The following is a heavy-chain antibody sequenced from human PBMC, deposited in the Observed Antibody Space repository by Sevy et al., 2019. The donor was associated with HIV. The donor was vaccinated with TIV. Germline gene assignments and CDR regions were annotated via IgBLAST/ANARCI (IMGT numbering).Heavy chain of an antibody. V-gene: IGHV5-51*01. J-gene: IGHJ3*02. CDR1: GYRFTNYW. Sequence: GESLKISCKGSGYRFTNYWLGWVRQMPGKGLEWMGMIYPGDSDTRYSPSFQAQVSISADKSISTAYLQWTSLKASDTAMYYCARVIVATTYPIRVHESDIWGQGTMVNVSS. CDR3: ARVIVATTYPIRVHESDI. CDR2: IYPGDSDT. D-gene: IGHD5-12*01.